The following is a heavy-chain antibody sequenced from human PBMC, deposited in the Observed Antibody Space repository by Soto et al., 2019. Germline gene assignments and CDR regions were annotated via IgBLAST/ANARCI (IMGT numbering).Heavy chain of an antibody. CDR2: ISAYNGNT. V-gene: IGHV1-18*01. D-gene: IGHD3-3*01. J-gene: IGHJ6*03. Sequence: ASVKVSCKASGYTFTSYGISWVRQAPGQGLEWMGWISAYNGNTNYAQKLQGRVTMTTDTSTSKAYMELRSLRSDDTAVYYCARSETITIFGVVIRTGYYYYMDVWGKGTTVTVSS. CDR1: GYTFTSYG. CDR3: ARSETITIFGVVIRTGYYYYMDV.